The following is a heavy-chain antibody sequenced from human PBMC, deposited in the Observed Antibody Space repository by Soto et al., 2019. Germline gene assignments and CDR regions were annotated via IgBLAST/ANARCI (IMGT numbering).Heavy chain of an antibody. CDR3: ARPYYYGSGSQHGFDY. V-gene: IGHV1-18*01. CDR1: GYTFTSYG. Sequence: ASVKVSCKASGYTFTSYGISWVRQAPGQGLEWVGWISAYNGNTNYAQKLQGRVTMTTDTSTSTAYMELRSLRSDDTAVYYCARPYYYGSGSQHGFDYWGQGTLVTVSS. CDR2: ISAYNGNT. J-gene: IGHJ4*02. D-gene: IGHD3-10*01.